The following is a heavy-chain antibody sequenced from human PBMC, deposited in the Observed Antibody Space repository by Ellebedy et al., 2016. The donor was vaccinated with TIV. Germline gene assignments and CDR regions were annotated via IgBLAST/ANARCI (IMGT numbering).Heavy chain of an antibody. V-gene: IGHV3-48*03. CDR3: AREGTPWDWFDP. D-gene: IGHD3-16*01. CDR2: ISSGSDAI. Sequence: GESLKISCEASGFTFSGYEMDWVRQVPGKGLEWIAYISSGSDAIHYADSAEGRFTVSRDNAKNSMYLQMNSLRAEDTAVYYCAREGTPWDWFDPWGQGTLVTVSS. CDR1: GFTFSGYE. J-gene: IGHJ5*02.